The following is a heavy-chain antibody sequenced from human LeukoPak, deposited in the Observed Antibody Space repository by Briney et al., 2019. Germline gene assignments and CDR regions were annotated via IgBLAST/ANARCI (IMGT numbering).Heavy chain of an antibody. CDR2: IYHSGST. V-gene: IGHV4-30-2*01. D-gene: IGHD1-26*01. CDR1: GGSISSGGYS. Sequence: RTSETLSLTCTVSGGSISSGGYSWSWIRQPPGKGLEWIGYIYHSGSTYYNPSLKSRVTISVDRSKNQFSLKLSSVTAADTAVYYCARGGGSYTGHGMDVWGQGTTVTVSS. CDR3: ARGGGSYTGHGMDV. J-gene: IGHJ6*02.